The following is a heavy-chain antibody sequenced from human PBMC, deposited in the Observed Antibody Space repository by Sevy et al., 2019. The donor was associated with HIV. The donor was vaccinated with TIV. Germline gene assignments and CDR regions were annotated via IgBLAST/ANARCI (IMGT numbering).Heavy chain of an antibody. D-gene: IGHD2-15*01. CDR3: ARVGVLLESYFDN. Sequence: ASVKVSCKASGGTFSSYAISWVRQAPGQGLEWMGGIIPILAITDYAQKFQGRVSITADKSTNTAYMELSSLRSEDTAVYYCARVGVLLESYFDNWGQGTLVTVSS. CDR1: GGTFSSYA. CDR2: IIPILAIT. J-gene: IGHJ4*02. V-gene: IGHV1-69*10.